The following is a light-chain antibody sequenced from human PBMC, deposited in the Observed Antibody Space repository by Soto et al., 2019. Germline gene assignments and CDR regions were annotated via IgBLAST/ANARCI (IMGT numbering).Light chain of an antibody. CDR3: QQYSSSPSIT. V-gene: IGKV3-20*01. Sequence: EIVLTQSPGTLSLSPGERATLSCRASQTVSSNFLAWYQREPGQAPRLLIYDASNRATGIPARFSGSGSGTDFTLTISRLEPEDFAVYYCQQYSSSPSITFGQGTRLEIK. CDR1: QTVSSNF. CDR2: DAS. J-gene: IGKJ5*01.